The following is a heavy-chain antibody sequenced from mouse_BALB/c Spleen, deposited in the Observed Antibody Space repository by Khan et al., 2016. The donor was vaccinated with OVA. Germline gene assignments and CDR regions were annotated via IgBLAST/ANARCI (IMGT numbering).Heavy chain of an antibody. Sequence: EVQLVESGGGLVQPGGSLKLSCAASGFDFSRYWMSWVRQAPGKGLEWIGEINPDSSTINYTPSLKDKFIISRDNAKNTLYLQMSKVRSEDTALYDCARPCRYDGRSWFAYWGQGTLVTVSA. D-gene: IGHD2-14*01. V-gene: IGHV4-1*02. CDR3: ARPCRYDGRSWFAY. CDR2: INPDSSTI. CDR1: GFDFSRYW. J-gene: IGHJ3*01.